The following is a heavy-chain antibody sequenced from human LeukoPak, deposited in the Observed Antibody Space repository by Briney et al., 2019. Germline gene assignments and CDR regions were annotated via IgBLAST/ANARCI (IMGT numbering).Heavy chain of an antibody. D-gene: IGHD3-22*01. J-gene: IGHJ4*02. Sequence: GRSLRLSCAASGFTFDDYAMHWVRQAPGKGLEWVSGISWNSGSIGYADPVKGRFTISRDDAKNSLYLQMNSLRAEDMALYYCAKSGTSGYAFDYWGQGTLVTVSS. V-gene: IGHV3-9*03. CDR3: AKSGTSGYAFDY. CDR1: GFTFDDYA. CDR2: ISWNSGSI.